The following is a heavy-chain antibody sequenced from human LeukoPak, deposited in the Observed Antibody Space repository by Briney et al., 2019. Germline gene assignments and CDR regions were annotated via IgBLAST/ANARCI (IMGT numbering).Heavy chain of an antibody. CDR3: TRDEGATVATYRFDF. D-gene: IGHD4-23*01. V-gene: IGHV3-7*01. CDR2: IKYDGTYT. J-gene: IGHJ4*02. Sequence: GRSVRLSCEASGFDFRNYYMSWVRQAPGKGLEWLANIKYDGTYTNYKDSVKGRLTLSRDNAKNSVYLQMNSLRAEDTAVYYCTRDEGATVATYRFDFWGRGTLVTVSS. CDR1: GFDFRNYY.